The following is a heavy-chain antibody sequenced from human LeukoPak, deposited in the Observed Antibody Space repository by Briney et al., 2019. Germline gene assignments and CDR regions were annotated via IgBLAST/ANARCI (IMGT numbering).Heavy chain of an antibody. CDR1: GGSISSSNW. D-gene: IGHD2-15*01. J-gene: IGHJ4*02. CDR2: IYHSGST. CDR3: ARGPPYCSGGSCWSSHNDY. Sequence: SGTLSLTCAVSGGSISSSNWWSWVRQPPGKGLEWIGEIYHSGSTNYNPSLKSRVTISVDKSKNQFSLKLSSVTAADTAVYYCARGPPYCSGGSCWSSHNDYWGQGTLVTVSS. V-gene: IGHV4-4*02.